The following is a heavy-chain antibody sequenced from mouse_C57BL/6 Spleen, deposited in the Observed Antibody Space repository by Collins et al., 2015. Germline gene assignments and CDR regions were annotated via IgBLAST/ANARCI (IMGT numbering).Heavy chain of an antibody. V-gene: IGHV1-64*01. CDR1: GYTFTSYW. CDR3: ARCPFTTVVAPFDY. Sequence: QVQLQQPGAELVKPGASVKLSCKASGYTFTSYWMHWVKQRPGQGLEWIGMIHPNSGSTNYNEKFKSKATLTVDKSSSTAYMQLSSLTSEDSAVYYCARCPFTTVVAPFDYWGQGTTLTVSS. D-gene: IGHD1-1*01. CDR2: IHPNSGST. J-gene: IGHJ2*01.